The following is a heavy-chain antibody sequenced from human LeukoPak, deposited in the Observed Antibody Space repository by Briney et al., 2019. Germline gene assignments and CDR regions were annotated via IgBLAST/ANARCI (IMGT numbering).Heavy chain of an antibody. CDR2: ISYEGSSK. CDR1: GFTFSSYA. D-gene: IGHD6-13*01. J-gene: IGHJ3*02. V-gene: IGHV3-30-3*01. CDR3: AREISTSSSWYGDDAFDI. Sequence: GGSLRLSCTASGFTFSSYAIHWVRQAPGKGLEWVTLISYEGSSKHYADSVRGRFIISRDNSKNTLFLQMNSLRAEDTAVYYCAREISTSSSWYGDDAFDIWGQGTMVTVSS.